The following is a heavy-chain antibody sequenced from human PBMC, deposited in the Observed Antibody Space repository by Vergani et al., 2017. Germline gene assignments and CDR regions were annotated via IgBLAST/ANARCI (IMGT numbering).Heavy chain of an antibody. J-gene: IGHJ4*02. CDR1: GFTFSSYG. D-gene: IGHD6-19*01. CDR2: ISYDGSNK. Sequence: QVQLVESGGGVVQPGRSLRLSCAASGFTFSSYGMHWVRQAPGKGLEWVAVISYDGSNKYYADSVKGRFTISRDNSKNTLYLQMNSLRAEDTAVYYCARDRRRGVIAVAGTFDYWGQGTLVTVSS. CDR3: ARDRRRGVIAVAGTFDY. V-gene: IGHV3-30*03.